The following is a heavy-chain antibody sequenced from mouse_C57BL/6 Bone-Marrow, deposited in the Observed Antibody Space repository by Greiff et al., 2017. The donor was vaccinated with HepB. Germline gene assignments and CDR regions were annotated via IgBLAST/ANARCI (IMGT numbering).Heavy chain of an antibody. CDR3: ARLGWFAY. CDR1: GYSITSGYY. Sequence: EVQVVESGPGLVKPSQSLSLPCSVPGYSITSGYYWNWIRQFPGNKLEWMGYISYDGSNNYNPSLKNRISITRDTSKNQFFLKLNSVTTEDTATYYCARLGWFAYWGQGTLVTVSA. CDR2: ISYDGSN. V-gene: IGHV3-6*01. J-gene: IGHJ3*01. D-gene: IGHD4-1*01.